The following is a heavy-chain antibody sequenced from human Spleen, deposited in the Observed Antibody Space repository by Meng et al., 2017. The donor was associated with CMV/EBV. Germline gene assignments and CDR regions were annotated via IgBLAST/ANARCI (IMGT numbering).Heavy chain of an antibody. CDR2: IIPIFGTA. CDR3: ARGERDCRSTSCYPIYYGMDV. Sequence: SVKVSCKASGYTFTGYYMHWVRQAPGQGLEWMGGIIPIFGTANYAQKFQGRVTITTDESTSTAYMELSSLRSEDTAVYYCARGERDCRSTSCYPIYYGMDVWGQGTTVTVSS. CDR1: GYTFTGYY. J-gene: IGHJ6*02. D-gene: IGHD2-2*01. V-gene: IGHV1-69*05.